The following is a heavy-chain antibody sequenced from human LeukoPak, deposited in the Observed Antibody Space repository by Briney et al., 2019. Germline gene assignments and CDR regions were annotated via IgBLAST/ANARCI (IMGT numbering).Heavy chain of an antibody. D-gene: IGHD1-1*01. CDR1: GFTVSSNY. V-gene: IGHV3-66*01. CDR2: IYSGGST. J-gene: IGHJ4*02. CDR3: VKITSVTGGDC. Sequence: GGSLRLSCAASGFTVSSNYMSWVRQAPGKGLEWVSVIYSGGSTFYADSVKGRFTISRDNSKNTLYLQMSSLRAEDTAVYYCVKITSVTGGDCWGQGTRLTVSS.